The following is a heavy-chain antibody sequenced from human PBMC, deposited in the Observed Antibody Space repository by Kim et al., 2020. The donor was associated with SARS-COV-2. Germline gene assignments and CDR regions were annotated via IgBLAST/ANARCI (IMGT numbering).Heavy chain of an antibody. V-gene: IGHV4-59*01. CDR1: GGSISSYY. CDR2: IYYSGST. CDR3: ARENYDAPDLGMDV. J-gene: IGHJ6*02. Sequence: SETLSLTCTVSGGSISSYYWSWIRQPPGKGLEWIGYIYYSGSTNYNPSLKSRVTISVDTSKNQFSLKLSSVTAADTAVYYCARENYDAPDLGMDVWGQGTTVTVSS. D-gene: IGHD3-3*01.